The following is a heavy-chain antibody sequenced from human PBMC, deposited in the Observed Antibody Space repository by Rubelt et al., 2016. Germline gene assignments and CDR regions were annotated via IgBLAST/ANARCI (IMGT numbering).Heavy chain of an antibody. D-gene: IGHD2-15*01. J-gene: IGHJ4*02. V-gene: IGHV1-18*01. CDR2: ISAYNGNT. CDR3: ARDRGGYYFDY. Sequence: QVQLVQSGAEVKKPGASVKVSCKASGYTFTSYGISWVRQAPGQGLEWMGWISAYNGNTNYARKLQGRVTMPTDTSTSTAYMGLRSLRADDTAVYYCARDRGGYYFDYWGQGTLVTVSS. CDR1: GYTFTSYG.